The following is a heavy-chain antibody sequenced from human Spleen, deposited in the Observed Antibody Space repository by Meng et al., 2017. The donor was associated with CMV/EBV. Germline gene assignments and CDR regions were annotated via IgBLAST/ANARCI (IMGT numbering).Heavy chain of an antibody. CDR1: GYTFADYG. D-gene: IGHD2-2*01. Sequence: ASVKVSCKASGYTFADYGFSWVRQAPGQGLEWMGWISTYNDDTNFAQKFQGRVTMTTDTSTSTAYMELRSLRSDDTAVYYCARDLHIVIEPTADYYYYYSTMDVWGQGTTVTVSS. CDR3: ARDLHIVIEPTADYYYYYSTMDV. CDR2: ISTYNDDT. V-gene: IGHV1-18*01. J-gene: IGHJ6*02.